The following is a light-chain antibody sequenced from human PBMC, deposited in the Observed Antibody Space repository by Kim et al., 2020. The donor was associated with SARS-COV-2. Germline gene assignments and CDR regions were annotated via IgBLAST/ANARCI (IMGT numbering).Light chain of an antibody. Sequence: QRVTIPCTGSSANIGAGYDVHWYQQLPGTAPKLLIYGNSNRPSGVPDRFSGSKSGTAASLAITGIQAEDEADYYCQSYDSSLSGSVFGGGTQLTVL. CDR2: GNS. CDR3: QSYDSSLSGSV. J-gene: IGLJ2*01. CDR1: SANIGAGYD. V-gene: IGLV1-40*01.